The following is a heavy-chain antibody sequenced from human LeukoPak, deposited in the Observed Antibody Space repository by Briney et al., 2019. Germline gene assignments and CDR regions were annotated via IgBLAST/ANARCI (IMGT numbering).Heavy chain of an antibody. J-gene: IGHJ4*02. D-gene: IGHD1-26*01. Sequence: GGSLRLSCVASGFTFSDHYMDWVRQAPGKGLEWVGRIRNKANSYTTEYAASVKGRFTISRDDSSNSLYLQMNSVETEDTAVYYCARSFYSGTYYFVYWGQGTLVTVSS. CDR3: ARSFYSGTYYFVY. CDR1: GFTFSDHY. CDR2: IRNKANSYTT. V-gene: IGHV3-72*01.